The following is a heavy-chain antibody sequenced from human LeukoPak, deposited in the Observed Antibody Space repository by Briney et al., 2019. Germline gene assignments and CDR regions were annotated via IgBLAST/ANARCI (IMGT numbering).Heavy chain of an antibody. CDR3: ARDLGQYYDTSDNWFDP. CDR2: INSDGINT. CDR1: GFIFSNYA. J-gene: IGHJ5*02. D-gene: IGHD3-22*01. Sequence: PGGSLRLSYAASGFIFSNYAMSWVRQAPGKGLVRVSRINSDGINTSYADSVKGRFTISRDNAKNTLNLQMNSLRAEDTAVYYCARDLGQYYDTSDNWFDPWGQGTLVTVSS. V-gene: IGHV3-74*01.